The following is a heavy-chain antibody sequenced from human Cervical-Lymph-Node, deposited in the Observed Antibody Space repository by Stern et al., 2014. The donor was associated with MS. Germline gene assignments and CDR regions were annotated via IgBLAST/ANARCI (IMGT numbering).Heavy chain of an antibody. CDR1: GFTFSRDG. V-gene: IGHV3-33*03. CDR2: IGYDGSND. Sequence: QEQMVESGGGVVQPGRSLRLSCAASGFTFSRDGMHWVRQAPGKGLEWGAVIGYDGSNDNYVDSVKGRFTISRDNSKNTLYLQMNSLRVEDTAVYYCVAYASGDNINHWGQGTLVTVSS. D-gene: IGHD6-19*01. J-gene: IGHJ5*02. CDR3: VAYASGDNINH.